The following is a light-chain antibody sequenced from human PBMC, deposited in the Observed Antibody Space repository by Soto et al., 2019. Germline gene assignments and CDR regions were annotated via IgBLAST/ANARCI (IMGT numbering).Light chain of an antibody. CDR1: QGISSY. CDR2: AAS. Sequence: DIQLTQSPSFLSASVGDRVTITCRASQGISSYLAWYQQKPGKAPKLQIYAASTLQSGVPSRFSGSGSGTEFTLTISSLQPEDFATYYCQQLNSYPRTFGQGTKLEIK. V-gene: IGKV1-9*01. J-gene: IGKJ2*01. CDR3: QQLNSYPRT.